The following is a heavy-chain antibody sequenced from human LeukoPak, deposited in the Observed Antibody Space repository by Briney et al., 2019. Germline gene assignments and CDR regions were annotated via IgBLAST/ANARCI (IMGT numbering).Heavy chain of an antibody. CDR1: GFTFSSYW. V-gene: IGHV3-74*01. CDR3: TTDLQALVVVDEKI. Sequence: AGGSLRLSCAASGFTFSSYWMHCVRQPPGKRLVCVSRINTDGSSANYAHSVKGRLTVSRDNAKNTLDLQMNSLRAEDTAVYYCTTDLQALVVVDEKIWGQGPLDSVSS. CDR2: INTDGSSA. J-gene: IGHJ4*02. D-gene: IGHD3-22*01.